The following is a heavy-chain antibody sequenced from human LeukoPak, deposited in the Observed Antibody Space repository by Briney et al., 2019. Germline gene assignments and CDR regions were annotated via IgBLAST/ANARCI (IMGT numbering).Heavy chain of an antibody. V-gene: IGHV3-21*01. D-gene: IGHD1-26*01. Sequence: GGSLRLSCAASGFTVSSNYMSWVRQAPGKGLEWVSSISSSSSYIYYADSVKGRFTISRDNAKNSLYLQMNSLRAEDTAVYYCARSAPGRGSYCFDYWGQGTLVTVSS. CDR2: ISSSSSYI. CDR3: ARSAPGRGSYCFDY. J-gene: IGHJ4*02. CDR1: GFTVSSNY.